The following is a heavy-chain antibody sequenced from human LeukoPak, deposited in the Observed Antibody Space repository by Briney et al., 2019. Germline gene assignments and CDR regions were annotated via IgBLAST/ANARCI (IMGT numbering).Heavy chain of an antibody. D-gene: IGHD4-17*01. J-gene: IGHJ4*02. V-gene: IGHV4-61*02. CDR1: GGSISSDDYY. CDR2: VRTSGTT. CDR3: ARGFTFGHGAMFDY. Sequence: SETLSLTCTVSGGSISSDDYYWTWMRQPAGKGLEWIGRVRTSGTTDFNPSLKSRVSISLDTSKNQFSLELTSVTAADTAVYYCARGFTFGHGAMFDYWGQGTLVTVSP.